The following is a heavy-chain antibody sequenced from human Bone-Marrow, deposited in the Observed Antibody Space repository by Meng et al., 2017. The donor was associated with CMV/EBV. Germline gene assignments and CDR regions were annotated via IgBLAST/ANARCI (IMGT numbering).Heavy chain of an antibody. D-gene: IGHD2-15*01. CDR2: SRNKANNHVT. V-gene: IGHV3-72*01. CDR3: VREVAAAYFDP. Sequence: GESLKISCATSQFTFSDHYMDWVRQAPGKGLEWVGRSRNKANNHVTGYAASVKGRFTISRDDSKNSLYLQMNSLRTEDTAVYFCVREVAAAYFDPWGQGTLVTVSS. CDR1: QFTFSDHY. J-gene: IGHJ5*02.